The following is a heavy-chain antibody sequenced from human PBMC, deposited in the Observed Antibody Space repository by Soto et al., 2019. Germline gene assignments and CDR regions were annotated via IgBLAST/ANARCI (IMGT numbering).Heavy chain of an antibody. CDR2: ISYDGSNK. D-gene: IGHD6-19*01. CDR3: ARERGGKYSSGWTDFDY. J-gene: IGHJ4*02. V-gene: IGHV3-30-3*01. Sequence: RLSCAASGFTFSSYAMHWVRQAPGKGLEWVAVISYDGSNKYYADSVKGRFTISRDNSKNTLYLQMNSLRAEDTAVYYCARERGGKYSSGWTDFDYWGQGTLVTVSS. CDR1: GFTFSSYA.